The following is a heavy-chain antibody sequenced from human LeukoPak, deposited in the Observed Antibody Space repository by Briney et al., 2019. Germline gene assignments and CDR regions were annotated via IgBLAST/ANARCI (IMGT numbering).Heavy chain of an antibody. V-gene: IGHV3-64*02. CDR2: ISGDGGST. J-gene: IGHJ6*02. CDR3: ARDTGKRGMDV. D-gene: IGHD1-14*01. CDR1: GFTLSSYW. Sequence: PGDSLRLSCAASGFTLSSYWMHWVRQAPGKGLEYVSAISGDGGSTDYADSVKGRFTISGDNSKNTLYLQMGSLRAEDMAIYYCARDTGKRGMDVWGQGTTVTVSS.